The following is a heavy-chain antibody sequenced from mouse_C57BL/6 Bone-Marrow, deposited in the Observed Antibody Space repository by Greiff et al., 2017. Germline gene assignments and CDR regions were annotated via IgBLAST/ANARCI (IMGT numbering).Heavy chain of an antibody. CDR3: AREGFYYFDY. CDR1: GYTFTSYW. J-gene: IGHJ2*01. D-gene: IGHD3-3*01. CDR2: IDPSDSYT. V-gene: IGHV1-69*01. Sequence: VQLQQPGAELVMPGASVKLSCKASGYTFTSYWMHWVKQRPGQGLEWIGEIDPSDSYTNYNQKFKGKSTLTVDKSSSTAYMQLSSLPSEDSAVXYCAREGFYYFDYWGQGTTLTVSS.